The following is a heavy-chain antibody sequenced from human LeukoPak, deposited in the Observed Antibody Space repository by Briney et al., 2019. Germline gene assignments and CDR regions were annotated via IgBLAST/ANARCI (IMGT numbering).Heavy chain of an antibody. CDR1: GFTFSSYS. V-gene: IGHV3-23*01. D-gene: IGHD6-19*01. CDR2: ISGSGGST. Sequence: GGSLRLSCAASGFTFSSYSMNWVRQAPGKGLEWVSAISGSGGSTYYADSVKGRFTISRDNSKNTLYLQMNSLRAEDTAVYYCAKGFDSSGWYRGTGYYFDYWGQGTMVTVSS. J-gene: IGHJ4*02. CDR3: AKGFDSSGWYRGTGYYFDY.